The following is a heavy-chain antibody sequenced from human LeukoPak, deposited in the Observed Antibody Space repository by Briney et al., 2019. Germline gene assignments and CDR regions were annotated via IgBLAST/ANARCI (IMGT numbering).Heavy chain of an antibody. Sequence: GGSLRLSCAVSGLTFSIDWMHWVRQSPGKGLLWVSRICGDRATTNYADSVKGRFTISRDNAKNTLYLQMDSLRAEDTAVYYCAGTWSFDYWGEGTLVTVSS. CDR1: GLTFSIDW. CDR2: ICGDRATT. D-gene: IGHD2-15*01. V-gene: IGHV3-74*01. J-gene: IGHJ4*02. CDR3: AGTWSFDY.